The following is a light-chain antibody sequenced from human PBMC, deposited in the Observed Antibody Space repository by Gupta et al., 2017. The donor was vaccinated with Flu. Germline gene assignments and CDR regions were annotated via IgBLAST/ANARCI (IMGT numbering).Light chain of an antibody. CDR3: QQSHDYPRT. CDR1: QNVDPY. CDR2: GRS. V-gene: IGKV1-39*01. Sequence: DLQMNQSPSSLSASVGDRVTITCRASQNVDPYVNWYPQKPGKATNLLIYGRSTLQTGVPSRFSGSGSGTDFSLTINSLHPEDFATYYCQQSHDYPRTFGQGTRIEVK. J-gene: IGKJ1*01.